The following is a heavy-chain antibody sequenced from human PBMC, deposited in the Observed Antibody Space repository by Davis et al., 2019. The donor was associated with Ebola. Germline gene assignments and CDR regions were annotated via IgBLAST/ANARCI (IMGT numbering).Heavy chain of an antibody. CDR1: GGSFSGYY. CDR2: INHSGST. J-gene: IGHJ3*02. D-gene: IGHD6-13*01. CDR3: ARDGAGSSWETLDAFDI. V-gene: IGHV4-34*01. Sequence: PSETLSLTCAVYGGSFSGYYWSWIRQPPGKGLEWIGEINHSGSTNYNPSLKSRVTISVDTSKNQFSLKLSSVTAADTAVYYCARDGAGSSWETLDAFDIWGQGTMVTVSS.